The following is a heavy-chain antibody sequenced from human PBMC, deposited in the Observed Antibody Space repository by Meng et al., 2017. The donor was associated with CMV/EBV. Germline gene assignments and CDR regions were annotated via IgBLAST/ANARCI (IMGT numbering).Heavy chain of an antibody. Sequence: QVQLQESGPGLVKPSXXXXXXRTVSGGSISSGDYYWSWIRQPPGKGLEWIGYIYYSGSTYYNPSLKSRVTISVDTSKNQFSLKLSSVTAADTAVYYCARDLGGGGVIGYWGQGTLVTVSS. CDR2: IYYSGST. V-gene: IGHV4-30-4*08. CDR1: GGSISSGDYY. D-gene: IGHD3-16*01. CDR3: ARDLGGGGVIGY. J-gene: IGHJ4*02.